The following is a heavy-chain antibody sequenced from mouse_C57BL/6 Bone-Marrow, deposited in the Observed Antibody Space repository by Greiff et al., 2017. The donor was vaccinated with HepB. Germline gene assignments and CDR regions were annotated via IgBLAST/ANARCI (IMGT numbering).Heavy chain of an antibody. J-gene: IGHJ3*01. V-gene: IGHV5-12*01. CDR3: ARGGDDGYSWFAY. CDR1: GFTFSDYY. D-gene: IGHD2-3*01. CDR2: ISNGGGST. Sequence: EVQLVESGGGLVQPGGSLKLSCAASGFTFSDYYMYWVRQTPEKRLEWVAYISNGGGSTYYPDTVKGRFTISRDNAKNTLYLQMSRLKSEDTAMYYCARGGDDGYSWFAYWGQGTLVTVSA.